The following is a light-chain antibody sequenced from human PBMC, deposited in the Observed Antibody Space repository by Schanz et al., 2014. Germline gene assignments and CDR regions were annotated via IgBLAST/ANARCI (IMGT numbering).Light chain of an antibody. CDR1: TSNIGSNA. CDR2: YDD. J-gene: IGLJ3*02. Sequence: QSVLTQPPSVSAAPGQRVTVSCSGSTSNIGSNAVNWFQQFPGKAPKLLIYYDDMLPSGVSDRFSGSKSGTSASLAISGLQSDDEAHYYCATWDDSLRAWLFGGGTKLTVL. CDR3: ATWDDSLRAWL. V-gene: IGLV1-36*01.